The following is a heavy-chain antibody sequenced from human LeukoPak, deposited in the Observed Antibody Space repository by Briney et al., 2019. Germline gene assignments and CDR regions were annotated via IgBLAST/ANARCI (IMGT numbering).Heavy chain of an antibody. J-gene: IGHJ4*02. V-gene: IGHV4-4*07. D-gene: IGHD2-15*01. CDR2: IYSSGST. Sequence: SETLSLTCTVSGGSIGSYYWAWIRQPAGKGLEWIGRIYSSGSTNYNPSLKSRVTLSVDTSNDQFSLKLTSVTAADTALYYCARVVASTSIDSWGQGTLVTVSS. CDR3: ARVVASTSIDS. CDR1: GGSIGSYY.